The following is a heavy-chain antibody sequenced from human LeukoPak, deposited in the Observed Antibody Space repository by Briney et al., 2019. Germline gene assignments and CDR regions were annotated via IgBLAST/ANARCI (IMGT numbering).Heavy chain of an antibody. CDR1: GYTFTSYY. D-gene: IGHD6-19*01. Sequence: ASVKVSCKASGYTFTSYYMHWVRQAPGQGLEWMGIINPSGGSTSYAQKFRGRITMTRDTSTSTVYMELSSLRSEDTAVYYCAREDSSGWYYFDYWGQGTLVTVSS. CDR2: INPSGGST. V-gene: IGHV1-46*01. J-gene: IGHJ4*02. CDR3: AREDSSGWYYFDY.